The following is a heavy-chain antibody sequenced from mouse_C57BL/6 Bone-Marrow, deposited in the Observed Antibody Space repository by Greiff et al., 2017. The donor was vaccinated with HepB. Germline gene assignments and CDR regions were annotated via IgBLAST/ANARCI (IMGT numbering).Heavy chain of an antibody. D-gene: IGHD1-1*01. CDR2: IDPENGDT. CDR3: STTVVALYYYAMDY. CDR1: GFNIKDDY. J-gene: IGHJ4*01. V-gene: IGHV14-4*01. Sequence: VQLKESGAELVRPGASVKLSCTASGFNIKDDYMHWVKQRPEQGLEWIGWIDPENGDTEYASKFQGKATITADTSSNTAYLQLSSLTSEDTAVYYCSTTVVALYYYAMDYWGQGTSVTVSS.